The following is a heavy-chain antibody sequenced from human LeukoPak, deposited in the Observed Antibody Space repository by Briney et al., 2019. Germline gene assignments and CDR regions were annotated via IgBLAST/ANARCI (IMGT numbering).Heavy chain of an antibody. J-gene: IGHJ4*02. D-gene: IGHD2-2*01. CDR1: GGSLSSRSYY. CDR3: ASQGCSSTSCQFDY. CDR2: IYYDGTT. V-gene: IGHV4-39*01. Sequence: SETLSLTCTVSGGSLSSRSYYWGWIRQSPGTGLEWIASIYYDGTTYYNPSLRSRVTISADTSKNQFSLKLSSVTAADTAVYYCASQGCSSTSCQFDYWGQGTLVTVSS.